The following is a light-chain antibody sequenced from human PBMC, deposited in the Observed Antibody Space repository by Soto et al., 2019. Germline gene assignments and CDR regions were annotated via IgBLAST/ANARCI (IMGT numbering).Light chain of an antibody. Sequence: QSVLTQPASASGSPGQSITISCSGTNSDVGGYNYVSWYQQHPGKAPKPMIYDVSYRPSGISNRFSGSKSDNTASLTISGLQAEDEADYYCSSYTTSSLYVFGTGTKVT. CDR2: DVS. J-gene: IGLJ1*01. CDR1: NSDVGGYNY. V-gene: IGLV2-14*01. CDR3: SSYTTSSLYV.